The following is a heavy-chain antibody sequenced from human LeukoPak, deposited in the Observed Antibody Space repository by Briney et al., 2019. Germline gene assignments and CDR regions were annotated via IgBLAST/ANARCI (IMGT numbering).Heavy chain of an antibody. Sequence: PGGSLRLSCAASGFTFGSYSMSWVRQAPGKGLEWVSAISGSGGSTYYADSVKGRFTISRDNSKNTLYLQMNSLRAEDTAVYYCAKDMSPKSKPAPFDYWGQGTLVTVSS. J-gene: IGHJ4*02. CDR3: AKDMSPKSKPAPFDY. V-gene: IGHV3-23*01. CDR1: GFTFGSYS. CDR2: ISGSGGST. D-gene: IGHD1-14*01.